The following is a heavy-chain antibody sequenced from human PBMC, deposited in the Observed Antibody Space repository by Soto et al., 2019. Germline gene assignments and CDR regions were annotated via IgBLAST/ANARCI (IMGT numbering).Heavy chain of an antibody. D-gene: IGHD3-9*01. Sequence: EVQLVESGGGLVNPGGSLRLSCAASGITFTYAWMTWVRQAPGRGLEWVGRVKSEAGGGTIDYAAPVKGRFTISRDGSRSMLYLRMRRLQSEETAVYYCSNVGDLAPNDVLSTWGEWTVVTVSS. V-gene: IGHV3-15*05. CDR3: SNVGDLAPNDVLST. CDR1: GITFTYAW. CDR2: VKSEAGGGTI. J-gene: IGHJ3*01.